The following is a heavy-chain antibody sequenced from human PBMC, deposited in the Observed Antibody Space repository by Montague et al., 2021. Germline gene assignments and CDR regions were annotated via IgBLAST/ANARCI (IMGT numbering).Heavy chain of an antibody. J-gene: IGHJ4*02. Sequence: SLRLSRAASGFTFSAYGMTWVRQAPGKGLEWVAVIHYGGAIYADSVKGRFTISRDDSKNMLYLQMNSLRAEDTALYYCVKGRSRLDYWGQGTLVTVSS. D-gene: IGHD6-13*01. CDR2: IHYGGAI. V-gene: IGHV3-23*03. CDR1: GFTFSAYG. CDR3: VKGRSRLDY.